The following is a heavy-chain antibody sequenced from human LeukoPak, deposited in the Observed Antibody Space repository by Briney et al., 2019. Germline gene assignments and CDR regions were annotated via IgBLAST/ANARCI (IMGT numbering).Heavy chain of an antibody. J-gene: IGHJ3*02. Sequence: RFTISRDNSKNTLYLQMNSLRAEDTAVYYCARDKKGADAFDIWGQGTMVTVFS. D-gene: IGHD4/OR15-4a*01. V-gene: IGHV3-66*01. CDR3: ARDKKGADAFDI.